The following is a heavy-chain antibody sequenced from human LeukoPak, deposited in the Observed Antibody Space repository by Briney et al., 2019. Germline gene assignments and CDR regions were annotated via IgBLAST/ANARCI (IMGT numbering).Heavy chain of an antibody. CDR3: ARRLLTGYYEF. CDR2: ISSSSSYI. J-gene: IGHJ4*02. CDR1: GFTFSSYG. D-gene: IGHD3-9*01. V-gene: IGHV3-21*01. Sequence: GGSLRLSCAASGFTFSSYGMNWVRQAPGKGLEWVSSISSSSSYIYYADSVKGRFTIFRDNSKNMLYLQMNSLRAEDTAVYYCARRLLTGYYEFWGQGTLVTVSS.